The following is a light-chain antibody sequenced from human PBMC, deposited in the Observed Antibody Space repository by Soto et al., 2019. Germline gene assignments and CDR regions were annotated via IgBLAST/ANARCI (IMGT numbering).Light chain of an antibody. V-gene: IGLV2-14*01. CDR1: SSDVGAFNY. CDR3: RSYTSLSTLV. Sequence: QSVLTQPASVSGSPGQSITISCSGTSSDVGAFNYVSWYQHHPGKAPKLLIYEVTNRPSGVSNRFSGSKSGNTASLTISGLHAEDEADYYCRSYTSLSTLVFGTGTKPTVL. CDR2: EVT. J-gene: IGLJ1*01.